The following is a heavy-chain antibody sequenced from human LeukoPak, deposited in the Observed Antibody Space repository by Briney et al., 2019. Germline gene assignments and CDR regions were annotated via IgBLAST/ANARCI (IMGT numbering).Heavy chain of an antibody. J-gene: IGHJ4*02. D-gene: IGHD3-3*01. V-gene: IGHV5-51*01. CDR2: IYPGDSDT. Sequence: GESLKISCKGSGYSFTTYWIGWVRQMPGKGLEWMGIIYPGDSDTRYSPSFQGQVTISVDTAIRPAYLQWSSLKASDAAMYYCARPDDLWSGVDYWGQGTLVTVFS. CDR1: GYSFTTYW. CDR3: ARPDDLWSGVDY.